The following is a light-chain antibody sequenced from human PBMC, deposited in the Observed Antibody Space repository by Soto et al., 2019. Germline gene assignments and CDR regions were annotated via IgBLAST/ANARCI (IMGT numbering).Light chain of an antibody. Sequence: QTVVTQEPSFSVSPGGTVTFTCGLSSGSVSTNYYPSWCQQTPGQAPRTLIYNTNSRSSGVPDRFSGSILGNKAALTITGAQADDESDYYCVLYMGLGISVFGGGTKLTVL. CDR3: VLYMGLGISV. J-gene: IGLJ2*01. CDR2: NTN. CDR1: SGSVSTNYY. V-gene: IGLV8-61*01.